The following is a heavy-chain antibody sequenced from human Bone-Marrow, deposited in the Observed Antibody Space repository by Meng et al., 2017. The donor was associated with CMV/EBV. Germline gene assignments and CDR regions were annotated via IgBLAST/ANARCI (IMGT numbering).Heavy chain of an antibody. CDR3: ATVRWGYNSGRWYLDF. CDR2: IYYSGST. Sequence: SETLSLTCTVSGGSISSYYWSWIRQPPGKGLEWIGYIYYSGSTNYNPSLKSRVTISLDTSKNQFSLKLSSVTAADTAVYYCATVRWGYNSGRWYLDFWGHGTLVTVSS. V-gene: IGHV4-59*01. D-gene: IGHD1-20*01. J-gene: IGHJ2*01. CDR1: GGSISSYY.